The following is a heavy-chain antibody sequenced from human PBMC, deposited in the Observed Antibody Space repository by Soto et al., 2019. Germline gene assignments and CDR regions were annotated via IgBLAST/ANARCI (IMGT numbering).Heavy chain of an antibody. CDR3: ARDLIAVQSDY. D-gene: IGHD6-19*01. CDR1: GYTFTGYY. CDR2: INPNSGGT. J-gene: IGHJ4*02. V-gene: IGHV1-2*04. Sequence: GASVKVSCKASGYTFTGYYMHWVRQAPGQGLEWMGWINPNSGGTNYARKFQGWVTMTRDTSISTAYMELSRLRSDDTAVYYCARDLIAVQSDYWGQGTLVTVSS.